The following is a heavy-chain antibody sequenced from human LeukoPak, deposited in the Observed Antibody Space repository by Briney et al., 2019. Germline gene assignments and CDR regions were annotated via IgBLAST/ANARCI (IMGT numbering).Heavy chain of an antibody. D-gene: IGHD1-26*01. CDR2: IKEDGGEK. J-gene: IGHJ4*02. CDR3: ARESSTDSGSYYSPFYFDY. CDR1: GFTLSSYW. V-gene: IGHV3-7*01. Sequence: GGSLRLSCAASGFTLSSYWMSWVRQAPGKGLEWVANIKEDGGEKYYVDSVKGRFTISRDNAKNSLYLQMNSLRAEDTAVYYCARESSTDSGSYYSPFYFDYWGQGTLVTVSS.